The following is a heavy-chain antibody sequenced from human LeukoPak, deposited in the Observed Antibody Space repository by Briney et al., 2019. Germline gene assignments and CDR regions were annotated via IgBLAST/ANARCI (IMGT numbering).Heavy chain of an antibody. CDR2: IFNGGST. CDR1: GFAVSSNH. V-gene: IGHV3-53*05. Sequence: GGSLRLSCAASGFAVSSNHMNWVRQAPGKGLEWVSVIFNGGSTYYADSVKGRFTISRDNSKNTLYLQMNSLRAEDTAVYYCAKDIAGYSSSPGAFDYWGQGTLVTVSS. CDR3: AKDIAGYSSSPGAFDY. D-gene: IGHD6-13*01. J-gene: IGHJ4*02.